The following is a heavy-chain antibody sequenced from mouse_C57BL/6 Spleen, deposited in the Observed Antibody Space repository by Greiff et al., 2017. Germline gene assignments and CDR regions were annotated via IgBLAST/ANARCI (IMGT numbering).Heavy chain of an antibody. CDR1: GYTFTSYG. V-gene: IGHV1-81*01. D-gene: IGHD2-4*01. Sequence: QVQLQQSGAELARPGASVKLSCKASGYTFTSYGISWVKQRTGQGLEWIGEIYPRSGNTYYNEKFKGKATLTADKSSSTAYMELRSLTSEDSAVYFCAREILYDYDEGAWFAYWGQGTLVTVSA. J-gene: IGHJ3*01. CDR2: IYPRSGNT. CDR3: AREILYDYDEGAWFAY.